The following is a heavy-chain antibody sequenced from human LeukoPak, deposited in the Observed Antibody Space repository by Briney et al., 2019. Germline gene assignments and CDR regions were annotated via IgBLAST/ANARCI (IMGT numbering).Heavy chain of an antibody. CDR1: GFTFSSYA. V-gene: IGHV3-23*01. CDR2: ISGSGGST. J-gene: IGHJ4*02. Sequence: GGSLRLSCAASGFTFSSYAMSWVRQAPGKGLEWVSAISGSGGSTYYADSVKGRFTISRDNSKNTLYLQMNSPRAEDTAVYYCAKDPGVVPAAIYWGQGTLVTVSS. CDR3: AKDPGVVPAAIY. D-gene: IGHD2-2*01.